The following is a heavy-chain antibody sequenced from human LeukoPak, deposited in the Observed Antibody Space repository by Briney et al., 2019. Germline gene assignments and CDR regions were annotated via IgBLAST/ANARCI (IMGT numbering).Heavy chain of an antibody. V-gene: IGHV4-39*07. CDR2: IYYSGST. Sequence: SETLSLTCTVSGGSISSSSYYWGWIRQPPGKGLEWIGSIYYSGSTYYNPSLKSRVTISVDTSKNQFSLKLSSVTAADTAVYYCRSYCSGGSCVEYYFDYWGQGTLVTVSS. CDR1: GGSISSSSYY. D-gene: IGHD2-15*01. J-gene: IGHJ4*02. CDR3: RSYCSGGSCVEYYFDY.